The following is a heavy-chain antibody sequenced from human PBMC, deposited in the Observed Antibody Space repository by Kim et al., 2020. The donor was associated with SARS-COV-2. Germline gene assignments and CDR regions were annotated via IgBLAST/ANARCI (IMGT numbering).Heavy chain of an antibody. Sequence: GGSLRLSCAASGFTFSSYSMNWVRQAPGKGLEWVSYISSSSTSIYYADSVKGRFATSRDNAKNLLYLQMNRLRDEDTAVYHCVKEIMCSGSGCYSGWRDWGQGTLVTVSS. CDR2: ISSSSTSI. J-gene: IGHJ1*01. CDR3: VKEIMCSGSGCYSGWRD. D-gene: IGHD2-21*02. CDR1: GFTFSSYS. V-gene: IGHV3-48*02.